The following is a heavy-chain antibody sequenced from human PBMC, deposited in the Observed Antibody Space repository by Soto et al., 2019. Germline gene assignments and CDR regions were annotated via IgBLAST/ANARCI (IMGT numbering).Heavy chain of an antibody. D-gene: IGHD5-18*01. J-gene: IGHJ4*02. Sequence: QVQLVQSGAEGKKPESSVKVSCKAPGGTFSTYAISWVRQAPGQGLEWMGGIIPMFGTANYAQRFQDRVTLTADESTNTVYMELSRLRSEHTAVYFCASGIQLWLRRINNGYSGWGQGTLVTVSS. CDR3: ASGIQLWLRRINNGYSG. CDR1: GGTFSTYA. CDR2: IIPMFGTA. V-gene: IGHV1-69*12.